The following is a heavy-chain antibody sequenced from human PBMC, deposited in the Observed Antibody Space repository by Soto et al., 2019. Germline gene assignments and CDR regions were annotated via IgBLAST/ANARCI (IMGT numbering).Heavy chain of an antibody. D-gene: IGHD6-13*01. CDR2: INHSGST. V-gene: IGHV4-34*09. Sequence: PSETLSLTCAVYGGSFSGYYWTWIRQPPGTGLEWIGEINHSGSTNYNPSLKSRVTILVDTSKNQFSLKVSSVTAADTAVYYCARLCGSWQSWFDPWGQGTLVTVSS. J-gene: IGHJ5*02. CDR3: ARLCGSWQSWFDP. CDR1: GGSFSGYY.